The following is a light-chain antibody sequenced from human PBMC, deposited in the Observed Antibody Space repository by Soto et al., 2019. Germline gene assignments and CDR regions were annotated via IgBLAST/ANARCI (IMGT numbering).Light chain of an antibody. Sequence: DVPMTQSPSSLSASVGDRVTITCRASQGIRNDLSWYQQKPGKAPKRLIYAASRLQSGVPSRFSGSESGTEFTLTISILQPEDFATYYCLQYNSYPQTFGQGTKVEIK. J-gene: IGKJ1*01. CDR2: AAS. CDR1: QGIRND. V-gene: IGKV1-17*01. CDR3: LQYNSYPQT.